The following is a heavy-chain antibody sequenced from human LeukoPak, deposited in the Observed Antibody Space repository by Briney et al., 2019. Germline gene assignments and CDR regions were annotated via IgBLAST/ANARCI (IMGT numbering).Heavy chain of an antibody. Sequence: GGSLRLSCAASGFTFSRYYMHWVRQAPGKGLEWVAVIWYDGSNKYFADSVKGRFTISRDNPKNTLYLQMNSLRAEDTAVYYCARGPNYYDSSGYYYPFDYWGQGTLVTVSS. D-gene: IGHD3-22*01. V-gene: IGHV3-33*01. CDR2: IWYDGSNK. CDR1: GFTFSRYY. J-gene: IGHJ4*02. CDR3: ARGPNYYDSSGYYYPFDY.